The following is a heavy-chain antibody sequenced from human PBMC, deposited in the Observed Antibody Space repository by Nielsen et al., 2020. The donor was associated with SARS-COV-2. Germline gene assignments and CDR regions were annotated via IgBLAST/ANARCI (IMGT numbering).Heavy chain of an antibody. CDR3: AREDNSGSYYEAFDI. J-gene: IGHJ3*02. V-gene: IGHV1-69*13. Sequence: SVKVSCKASGGTFSSYAISWMRQAPGQGLEWMGGIIPIFGTANYAQKFQGRVTITADESTSTAYMELSSLRSEDTAVYYCAREDNSGSYYEAFDIWGQGTMVTVSS. D-gene: IGHD1-26*01. CDR2: IIPIFGTA. CDR1: GGTFSSYA.